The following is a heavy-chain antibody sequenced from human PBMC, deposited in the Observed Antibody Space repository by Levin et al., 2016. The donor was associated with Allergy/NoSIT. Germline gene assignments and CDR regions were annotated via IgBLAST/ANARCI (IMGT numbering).Heavy chain of an antibody. V-gene: IGHV4-39*01. CDR1: GGSVTSR. J-gene: IGHJ4*02. CDR3: TRRYFTSADY. D-gene: IGHD2-2*01. Sequence: GSLRLSCTVSGGSVTSRGWIRQPPGKGLEWVGTIYYSGSTYYNPSLKSRVTISVDTSKNQFSLKLSSVTAADTAVYYCTRRYFTSADYWGQGTLVTVSS. CDR2: IYYSGST.